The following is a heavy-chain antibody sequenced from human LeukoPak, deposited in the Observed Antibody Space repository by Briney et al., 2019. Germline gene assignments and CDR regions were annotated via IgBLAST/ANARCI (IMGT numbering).Heavy chain of an antibody. D-gene: IGHD3-22*01. J-gene: IGHJ5*02. V-gene: IGHV1-18*01. CDR1: GYTFTSYG. CDR3: ARSNTYYYDSSGYPLT. Sequence: ASVKVSCKASGYTFTSYGISWVRQAPGQGLEWMGWISAYNGNTNYAQKLQGRVTMTTDTSTSTAYMELRSLRSDDTAVYYCARSNTYYYDSSGYPLTWGQGTLVTVSS. CDR2: ISAYNGNT.